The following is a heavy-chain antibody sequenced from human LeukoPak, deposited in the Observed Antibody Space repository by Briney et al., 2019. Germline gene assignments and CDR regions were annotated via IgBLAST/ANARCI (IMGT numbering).Heavy chain of an antibody. Sequence: NPSETLSLTCSVSGDSISTYYWSWIRQSPGKGLEWIGYILDRGSTNPDPSLKSRVTISVDTSKNQFSLKLNSLTAADTAVYYCTRGFGPRYFADWGPGTLVAVSS. CDR2: ILDRGST. V-gene: IGHV4-59*08. J-gene: IGHJ4*02. CDR3: TRGFGPRYFAD. CDR1: GDSISTYY. D-gene: IGHD3-16*01.